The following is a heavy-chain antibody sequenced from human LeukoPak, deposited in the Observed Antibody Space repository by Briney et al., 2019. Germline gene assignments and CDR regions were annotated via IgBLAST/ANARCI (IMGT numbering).Heavy chain of an antibody. CDR1: GFTFSSYA. CDR2: ISGSGGST. J-gene: IGHJ4*02. Sequence: GGSLRPSCAASGFTFSSYAMSWVRQAPGKGLEWVSAISGSGGSTYYADSVKGRFTISRDNSENTLYLQMNSLRAEDTAVYYCAKRYGDPFGFDYWGQGTLVTVSS. V-gene: IGHV3-23*01. CDR3: AKRYGDPFGFDY. D-gene: IGHD4-17*01.